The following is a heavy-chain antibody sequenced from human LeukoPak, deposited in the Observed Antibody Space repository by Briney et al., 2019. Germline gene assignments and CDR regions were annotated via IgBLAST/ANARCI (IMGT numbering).Heavy chain of an antibody. CDR2: IIPIFGTA. Sequence: EASVKVSCKASGGTFSSYAISWVRQAPGQGLESMGRIIPIFGTANYAQKFQGRVTITTDESTSTAYMELSSLRSEDTAVYYCARDTLAYCGGDCLQFDYWGQGTLVTVSS. V-gene: IGHV1-69*05. J-gene: IGHJ4*02. CDR1: GGTFSSYA. D-gene: IGHD2-21*02. CDR3: ARDTLAYCGGDCLQFDY.